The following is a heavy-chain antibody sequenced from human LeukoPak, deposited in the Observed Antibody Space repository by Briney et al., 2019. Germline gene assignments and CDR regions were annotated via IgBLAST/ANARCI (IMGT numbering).Heavy chain of an antibody. V-gene: IGHV4-39*01. CDR3: ARQTGSGLFILP. D-gene: IGHD3/OR15-3a*01. CDR2: IYYSGNT. Sequence: PSETLSLTCTVSGVSISSSNSYWGWIPQPPGKGLEWFGSIYYSGNTYYTASLKSQVSISIDTSKNQFSLRLTSVTAADTAVYYCARQTGSGLFILPGGQGTLVTVSS. J-gene: IGHJ4*02. CDR1: GVSISSSNSY.